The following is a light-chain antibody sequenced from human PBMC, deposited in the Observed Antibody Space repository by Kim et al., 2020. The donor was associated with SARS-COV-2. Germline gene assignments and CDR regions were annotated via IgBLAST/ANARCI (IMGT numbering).Light chain of an antibody. V-gene: IGLV2-14*03. CDR3: SSYTDSETWV. CDR2: DDH. J-gene: IGLJ3*02. CDR1: TSQGYNY. Sequence: SPGQSIPVSCTAPTSQGYNYVSWYQQPPGNVPKRMIYDDHKRPSGVSDRFSASKSGSTASLTISGLQPEDEADYYCSSYTDSETWVFGGGTKVTVL.